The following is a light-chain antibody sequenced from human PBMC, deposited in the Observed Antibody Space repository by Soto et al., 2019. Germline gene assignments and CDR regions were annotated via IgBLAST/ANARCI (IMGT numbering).Light chain of an antibody. CDR1: QSVSSSY. CDR3: QQYNSYSWT. J-gene: IGKJ1*01. CDR2: GAS. V-gene: IGKV3D-15*01. Sequence: EIVMTQSPATVSVSPWERATLSCRASQSVSSSYLAWYQQKPGQAPRLLIYGASSRATGIPDRFSGSRSGAEFTLTISSLQPDDFATYYCQQYNSYSWTFGQGTKVDIK.